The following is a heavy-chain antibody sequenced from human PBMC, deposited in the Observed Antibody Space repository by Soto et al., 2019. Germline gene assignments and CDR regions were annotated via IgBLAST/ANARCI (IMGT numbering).Heavy chain of an antibody. V-gene: IGHV5-51*01. J-gene: IGHJ6*02. CDR3: ARHEHISTRYCGGDCDSATSYSCGMDV. CDR1: GYIFTSYW. Sequence: EVQLVQSGAEVKKPGESLKISCKGSGYIFTSYWIGWMRQMPGKGLAWMGIIYLGDSDTRYSPSFQGQVTISADKSISTDYLQWSRLKASYTALSYCARHEHISTRYCGGDCDSATSYSCGMDVWGQGTTVTVSS. D-gene: IGHD2-21*02. CDR2: IYLGDSDT.